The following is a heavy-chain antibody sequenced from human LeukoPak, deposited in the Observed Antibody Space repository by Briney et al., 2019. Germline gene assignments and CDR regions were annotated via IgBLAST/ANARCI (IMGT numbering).Heavy chain of an antibody. D-gene: IGHD6-13*01. CDR2: IYYSGST. J-gene: IGHJ3*02. Sequence: SETLSLTCTVSGGSISSSSYYWGWIRQPPGKGLEWIGSIYYSGSTYYNPSLKSRVTISVDTSKNQFSLKLSSVTAADTAVYYCARAAYSSSWDDLGSFDIWGQGTMVTVSS. CDR1: GGSISSSSYY. V-gene: IGHV4-39*07. CDR3: ARAAYSSSWDDLGSFDI.